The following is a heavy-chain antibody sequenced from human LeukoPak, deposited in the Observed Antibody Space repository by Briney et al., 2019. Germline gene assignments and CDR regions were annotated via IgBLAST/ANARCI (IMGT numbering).Heavy chain of an antibody. D-gene: IGHD4-17*01. J-gene: IGHJ1*01. CDR3: ASHTVTTFGEYFQH. CDR1: GYTFTSYY. V-gene: IGHV1-46*03. Sequence: ASVKVSFKASGYTFTSYYMHWVRQAPGQGLEWMGIINPSGGSTSNAQKFQGRVTMTRDTSTSTVYMELSSLRSEDTAVYYCASHTVTTFGEYFQHWGQGTLVTVSS. CDR2: INPSGGST.